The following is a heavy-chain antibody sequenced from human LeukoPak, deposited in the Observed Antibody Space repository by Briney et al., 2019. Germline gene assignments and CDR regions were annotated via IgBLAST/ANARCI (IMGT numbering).Heavy chain of an antibody. Sequence: SETLSLTCTVSGGSISSSSYYWGWIRQPPGKGLEWIGSIYYSGSTYYNPSLKSRVSISVDTSKNQFSLKLGSVTAADTAVYYCARYCSGGSCYSFVGGAFDIWGQGTMVTVSS. J-gene: IGHJ3*02. CDR2: IYYSGST. CDR3: ARYCSGGSCYSFVGGAFDI. V-gene: IGHV4-39*01. D-gene: IGHD2-15*01. CDR1: GGSISSSSYY.